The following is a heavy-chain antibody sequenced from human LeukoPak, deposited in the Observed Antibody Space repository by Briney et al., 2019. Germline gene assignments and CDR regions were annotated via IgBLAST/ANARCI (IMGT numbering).Heavy chain of an antibody. D-gene: IGHD6-19*01. Sequence: QTGGSLRLSCAASGFIFSSDALSWVRQAPGKGLEWVSLISGSGGRTYYADSVKGRFTISRDNSKNTLYLQMNSLKAEDTAVYYCAKHVRTSVWFFDYWGQGTLVTVSS. V-gene: IGHV3-23*01. CDR3: AKHVRTSVWFFDY. J-gene: IGHJ4*02. CDR2: ISGSGGRT. CDR1: GFIFSSDA.